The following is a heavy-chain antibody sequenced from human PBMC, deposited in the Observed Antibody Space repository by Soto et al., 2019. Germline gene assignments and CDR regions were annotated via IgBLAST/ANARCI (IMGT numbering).Heavy chain of an antibody. D-gene: IGHD1-7*01. CDR3: ASHGITGTWVYYYGMDV. CDR2: IIPIFGTA. CDR1: GGTFSSYA. J-gene: IGHJ6*02. V-gene: IGHV1-69*12. Sequence: QVQLVQSGAEVKKPGSSVKVSCKASGGTFSSYAISWVRQAPGQGLEWMGGIIPIFGTANYAQKFQGRVTITADESTSTAYRELSSLRSEDTALYYCASHGITGTWVYYYGMDVWGQGTTVTVSS.